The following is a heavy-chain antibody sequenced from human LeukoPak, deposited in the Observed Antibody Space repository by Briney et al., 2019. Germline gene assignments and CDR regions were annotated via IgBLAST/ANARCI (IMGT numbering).Heavy chain of an antibody. Sequence: SETLSLTRTVSGGSISSYYWSWIRQPPGKGLEWIGYIYYSGSTNYNPSLKSRVTISVDTSKNQFSLKLSSVTAADTAVYYCAREVRVADAFDIWGQGTMVTVSS. CDR1: GGSISSYY. D-gene: IGHD2-15*01. CDR3: AREVRVADAFDI. J-gene: IGHJ3*02. V-gene: IGHV4-59*01. CDR2: IYYSGST.